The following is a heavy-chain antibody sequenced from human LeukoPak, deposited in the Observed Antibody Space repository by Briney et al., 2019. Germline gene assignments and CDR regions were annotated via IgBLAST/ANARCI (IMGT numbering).Heavy chain of an antibody. Sequence: PSETLSLTCTVSGGSISSSNYYWSWIRQPPGKGLEWIGEINHSGSTNYNPSLKSRVTISVDTSKNQFSLKLSSVTAADTAVYYCARGSSYYHYMDVWGKGTTVTVSS. CDR3: ARGSSYYHYMDV. CDR2: INHSGST. J-gene: IGHJ6*03. V-gene: IGHV4-39*07. D-gene: IGHD2-2*01. CDR1: GGSISSSNYY.